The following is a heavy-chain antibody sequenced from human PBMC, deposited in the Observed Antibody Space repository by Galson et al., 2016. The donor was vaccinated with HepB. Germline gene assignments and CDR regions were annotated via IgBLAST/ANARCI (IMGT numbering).Heavy chain of an antibody. CDR1: YY. Sequence: YYWGWIRQPPGKGLEWIGSVYYSGNKYYDPSLKSRVTISVDTSKNQFSLQLSSVTAADTAVYYCATTVTRTYWYFALWGLGTLVTVSS. J-gene: IGHJ2*01. V-gene: IGHV4-39*01. CDR2: VYYSGNK. D-gene: IGHD4-17*01. CDR3: ATTVTRTYWYFAL.